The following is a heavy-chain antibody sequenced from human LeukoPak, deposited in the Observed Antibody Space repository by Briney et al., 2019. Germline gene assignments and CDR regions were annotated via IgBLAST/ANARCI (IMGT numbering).Heavy chain of an antibody. J-gene: IGHJ4*02. CDR3: ARDYSGGYYDSSGSPGY. V-gene: IGHV1-69*04. Sequence: SVKVSCKASGGTFSSYAISWVRQAPGQGLEWMGRIIPILGIANYAQKFQGRVTITADKSTSTAYMELSSLRFEDTVVYYCARDYSGGYYDSSGSPGYWGQGTLVTVSS. CDR1: GGTFSSYA. CDR2: IIPILGIA. D-gene: IGHD3-22*01.